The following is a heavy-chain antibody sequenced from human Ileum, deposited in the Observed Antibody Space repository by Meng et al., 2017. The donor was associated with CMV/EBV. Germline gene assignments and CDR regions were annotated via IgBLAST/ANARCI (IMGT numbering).Heavy chain of an antibody. V-gene: IGHV1-2*02. CDR3: ARDIVVVPAAMGFDP. D-gene: IGHD2-2*01. Sequence: SGYTFTGYYMHWVRQAPGQGLEWMGWINPNSGGTNYAQKFQGRVTMTRDTSISTAYMELSRLRSDDTAVYYCARDIVVVPAAMGFDPWGQGTLVTVSS. CDR1: GYTFTGYY. CDR2: INPNSGGT. J-gene: IGHJ5*02.